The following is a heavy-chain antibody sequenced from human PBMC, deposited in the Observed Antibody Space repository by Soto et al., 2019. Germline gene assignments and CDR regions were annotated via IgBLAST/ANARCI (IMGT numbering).Heavy chain of an antibody. CDR3: ARWASPYYYYGMDV. Sequence: RASVKVSCKASGGTFSSYAISWVRQAPGQGLEWMGGIIPIFGTANYAQKFQGRVTITADKSTSTAYMELSSLRSEDTAVYYCARWASPYYYYGMDVWGQGTTVTVSS. CDR1: GGTFSSYA. CDR2: IIPIFGTA. V-gene: IGHV1-69*06. J-gene: IGHJ6*02.